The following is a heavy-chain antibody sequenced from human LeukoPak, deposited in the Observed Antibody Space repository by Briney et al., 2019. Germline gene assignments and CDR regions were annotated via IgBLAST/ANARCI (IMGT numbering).Heavy chain of an antibody. V-gene: IGHV3-23*01. CDR2: LSGSGITT. Sequence: GGSLRLSCAASGFTFSNSAMSWVRQAPGKGLEWVSTLSGSGITTYYADSVKGRFTISRDNSKNTLYLQMNSLRAEDTAVYYCARTTYYYDSSGYYTGIDYWYFDLWGRGTLVTVSS. D-gene: IGHD3-22*01. J-gene: IGHJ2*01. CDR3: ARTTYYYDSSGYYTGIDYWYFDL. CDR1: GFTFSNSA.